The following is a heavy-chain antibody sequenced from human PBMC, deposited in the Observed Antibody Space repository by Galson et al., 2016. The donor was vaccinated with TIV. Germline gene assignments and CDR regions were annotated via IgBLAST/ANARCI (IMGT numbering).Heavy chain of an antibody. V-gene: IGHV3-23*01. Sequence: SLRLSCATSGFRFNSYAMNWVRQAPGKGLEWVSSIGGTGGSTYYADSVKGRFTISRDSYKDTVYLQMNSLRAEDTATYFCAKDRQWIPSTLGHWGQGTLVTVSS. D-gene: IGHD5-18*01. CDR1: GFRFNSYA. CDR2: IGGTGGST. J-gene: IGHJ4*02. CDR3: AKDRQWIPSTLGH.